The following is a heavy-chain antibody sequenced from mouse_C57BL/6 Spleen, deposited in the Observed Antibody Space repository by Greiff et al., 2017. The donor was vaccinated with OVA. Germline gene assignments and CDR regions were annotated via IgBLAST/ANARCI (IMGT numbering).Heavy chain of an antibody. Sequence: VQLQQSGAELVKPGASVKLSCKASGYTFTSYWMHWVKQRPGQGLEWIGWIYPGSGNTKYNEKFKGKATLTVDTSSSTAYMQLSSLTSEDSAVYFCARSLPHFDYWGQGTTLTVSS. CDR3: ARSLPHFDY. D-gene: IGHD2-1*01. CDR1: GYTFTSYW. V-gene: IGHV1-84*01. J-gene: IGHJ2*01. CDR2: IYPGSGNT.